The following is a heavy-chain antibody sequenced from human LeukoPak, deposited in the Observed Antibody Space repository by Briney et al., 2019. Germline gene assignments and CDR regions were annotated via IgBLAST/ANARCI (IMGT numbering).Heavy chain of an antibody. V-gene: IGHV3-66*04. Sequence: GGSLRLSCAASGFTVSSNYMSWVRQAPGKGLEWVSVIYSGGSTYYADSVKGRFTISRDNSKNTLYLQMNSLRAEDTAVYYCAKLPDYYDSSGSFDYWGQGTLVTVSS. D-gene: IGHD3-22*01. J-gene: IGHJ4*02. CDR3: AKLPDYYDSSGSFDY. CDR1: GFTVSSNY. CDR2: IYSGGST.